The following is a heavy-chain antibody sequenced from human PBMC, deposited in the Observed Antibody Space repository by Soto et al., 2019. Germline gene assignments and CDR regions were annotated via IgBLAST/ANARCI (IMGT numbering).Heavy chain of an antibody. J-gene: IGHJ6*02. CDR2: IRSKAYGWTT. D-gene: IGHD2-2*01. CDR1: GFTFGYYA. CDR3: TLTSHPIVVVQAASYYGMDV. V-gene: IGHV3-49*04. Sequence: GGSLRLSCTPSGFTFGYYAMSWGRPAPGQGLEWVVFIRSKAYGWTTEYAASVKGRFTISRDDSKSIAYLQMNSLKTEDTAVDYCTLTSHPIVVVQAASYYGMDVWGQGTTVTVSS.